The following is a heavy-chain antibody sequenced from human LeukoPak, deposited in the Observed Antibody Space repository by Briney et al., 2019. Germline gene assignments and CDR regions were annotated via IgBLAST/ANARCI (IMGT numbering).Heavy chain of an antibody. CDR3: ARDRSSWGLGYFDY. D-gene: IGHD7-27*01. Sequence: PSETLSLTCTVSGGSISSGSYYWSWIRQPAGKGLEWIGRIYTSGSTNYNPSLKSRVTISVDTSKNQFSLKLSSVTAADTAVYYCARDRSSWGLGYFDYWGQGTLVTVSS. V-gene: IGHV4-61*02. CDR1: GGSISSGSYY. CDR2: IYTSGST. J-gene: IGHJ4*02.